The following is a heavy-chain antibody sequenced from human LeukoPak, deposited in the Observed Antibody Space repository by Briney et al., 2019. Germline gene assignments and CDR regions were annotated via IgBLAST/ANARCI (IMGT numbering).Heavy chain of an antibody. D-gene: IGHD6-13*01. J-gene: IGHJ3*02. CDR3: ARDKTPRAGWVRDAFDI. CDR2: INPSGGST. CDR1: GYTXTSYY. V-gene: IGHV1-46*01. Sequence: ASVKVSCKASGYTXTSYYMHWVRQAPGQGLEWMGIINPSGGSTSYSQKFQGRVTMTRDTSTSTVYMELSSLRSEDTAVYYCARDKTPRAGWVRDAFDIWGQGTMVTVSS.